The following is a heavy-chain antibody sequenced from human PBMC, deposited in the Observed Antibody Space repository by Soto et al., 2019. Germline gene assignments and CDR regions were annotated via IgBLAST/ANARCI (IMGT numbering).Heavy chain of an antibody. CDR3: ARAGWFGAYGMDV. D-gene: IGHD3-10*01. V-gene: IGHV3-53*01. CDR2: LYTGAKT. J-gene: IGHJ6*02. Sequence: GGSLRLSCVTSGSAVSSNDVTWVRQAPGKALEWASILYTGAKTDYAASVKGRFTLSRDNVKNIVFLQMNSLRLEDTGVYYCARAGWFGAYGMDVWGQGTTVTVSS. CDR1: GSAVSSND.